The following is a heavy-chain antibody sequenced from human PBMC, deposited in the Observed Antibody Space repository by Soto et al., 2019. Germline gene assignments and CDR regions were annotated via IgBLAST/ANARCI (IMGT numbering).Heavy chain of an antibody. CDR3: AKGRLPDGIWTFDY. CDR1: GFSFSTYT. J-gene: IGHJ4*02. CDR2: ISAGGTRP. V-gene: IGHV3-23*01. Sequence: EVQLLESGGHLVQPGGSLRLSCVASGFSFSTYTMNWVRQAPGKGLEWVSGISAGGTRPYYADSVKARFTISRDNSKNMLFLQMNSLRAEDTAVYYCAKGRLPDGIWTFDYWGQGSLVTVSS. D-gene: IGHD3-9*01.